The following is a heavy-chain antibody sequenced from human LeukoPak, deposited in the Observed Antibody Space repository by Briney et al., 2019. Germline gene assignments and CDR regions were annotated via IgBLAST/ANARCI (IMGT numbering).Heavy chain of an antibody. CDR1: GYSISSGYY. J-gene: IGHJ4*02. CDR3: AKWAPYYYDSTHYYVYS. V-gene: IGHV4-38-2*02. CDR2: IYHSGST. Sequence: TPSETLSLTCTVSGYSISSGYYWGWIRQPPGKGLEWIGSIYHSGSTYYNPSLKSRVTISVDTSKNQFSLRLSSVTAADTAVYYCAKWAPYYYDSTHYYVYSWGQGTLVTVSS. D-gene: IGHD3-22*01.